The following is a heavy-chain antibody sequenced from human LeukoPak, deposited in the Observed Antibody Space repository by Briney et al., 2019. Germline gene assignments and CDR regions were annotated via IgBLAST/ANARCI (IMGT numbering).Heavy chain of an antibody. Sequence: GSVKVSCKASGYTFTSYGISWVRQAPGQGLEGMGWISAYNGNTNYAQKLQGRVTMTTDTSTSTAYMELRSLRSDDTAVYYCARAVYCSSTSCYYSYYYYMDVWGKGTTVTVSS. D-gene: IGHD2-2*01. V-gene: IGHV1-18*01. CDR1: GYTFTSYG. CDR3: ARAVYCSSTSCYYSYYYYMDV. CDR2: ISAYNGNT. J-gene: IGHJ6*03.